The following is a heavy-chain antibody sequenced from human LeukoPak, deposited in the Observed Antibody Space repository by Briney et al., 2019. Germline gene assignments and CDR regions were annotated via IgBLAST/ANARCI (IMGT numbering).Heavy chain of an antibody. Sequence: PGGSLRLSCAASGLTFSSYWMHWVRQAPGKGLVWVSRINSDGSSTSYADSVKGRFTISRDNAKNTLYLQMKSLRAEDTAVYYCARAYYYDSSAHRSGRYYFDYWGQGTLVTVSS. J-gene: IGHJ4*02. CDR3: ARAYYYDSSAHRSGRYYFDY. CDR1: GLTFSSYW. V-gene: IGHV3-74*01. D-gene: IGHD3-22*01. CDR2: INSDGSST.